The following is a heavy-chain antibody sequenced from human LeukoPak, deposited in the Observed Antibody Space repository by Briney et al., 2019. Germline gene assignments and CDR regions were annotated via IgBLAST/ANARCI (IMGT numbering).Heavy chain of an antibody. D-gene: IGHD3-22*01. CDR1: GYSFTTYW. Sequence: GESLKISCKGSGYSFTTYWIGWVRQMPGKGLEWMGLIYPGDSDSRYSPSFQGQVTISADKSISTAYLQWSSLKASDTAIYYCARRFRDTSSYPFDYWGQGTLVTVSS. CDR2: IYPGDSDS. J-gene: IGHJ4*02. CDR3: ARRFRDTSSYPFDY. V-gene: IGHV5-51*01.